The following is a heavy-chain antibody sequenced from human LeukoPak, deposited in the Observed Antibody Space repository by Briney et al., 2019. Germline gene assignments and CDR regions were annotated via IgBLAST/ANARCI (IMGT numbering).Heavy chain of an antibody. CDR2: ISSSGSTI. V-gene: IGHV3-11*04. D-gene: IGHD5-12*01. J-gene: IGHJ1*01. Sequence: GGSLRLSCAASGFTFSDYYMSWIRQAPGKGLEWVSYISSSGSTIYYADSVKGRFTISRDNSKNTLYLQMSSLRAEDTAVYYCAKAGYSGYDSQNWYFQHWGQGTLVTVSS. CDR3: AKAGYSGYDSQNWYFQH. CDR1: GFTFSDYY.